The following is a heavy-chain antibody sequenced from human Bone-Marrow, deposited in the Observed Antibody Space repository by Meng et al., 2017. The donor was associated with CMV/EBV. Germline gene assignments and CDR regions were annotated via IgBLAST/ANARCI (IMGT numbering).Heavy chain of an antibody. V-gene: IGHV4-59*01. CDR3: ARGGYGGNSRGWFDP. J-gene: IGHJ5*02. CDR2: IYYSGST. D-gene: IGHD4-23*01. Sequence: GSLRLSCTVSGGSISSYYWSWIRQPPGKGLEWIGYIYYSGSTNYNPSLKSRVTISVDTSKNQFSLKLSSVTAADTAVYHCARGGYGGNSRGWFDPWGQGTRVTVSS. CDR1: GGSISSYY.